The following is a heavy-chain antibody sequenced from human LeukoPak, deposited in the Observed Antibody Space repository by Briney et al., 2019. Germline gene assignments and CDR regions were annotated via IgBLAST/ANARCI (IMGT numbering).Heavy chain of an antibody. J-gene: IGHJ4*02. CDR1: GFTFDDYA. V-gene: IGHV3-9*01. Sequence: GRSLRLSCAASGFTFDDYAMHWVRQVPGKGLEWVSGISWNSGSTGYTDSVKGRFTISGDNAKNSLYLQMNSLRAEDTALYYCATGRGSNWNYDYFDYWGQGTLVTVSS. CDR3: ATGRGSNWNYDYFDY. CDR2: ISWNSGST. D-gene: IGHD1-7*01.